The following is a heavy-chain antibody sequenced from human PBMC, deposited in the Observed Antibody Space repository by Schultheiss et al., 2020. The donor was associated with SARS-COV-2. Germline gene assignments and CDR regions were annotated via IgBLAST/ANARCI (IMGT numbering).Heavy chain of an antibody. J-gene: IGHJ1*01. CDR1: GGSFSGYY. CDR3: ASDRGYSLGLQH. Sequence: LETLSLTCAVYGGSFSGYYWSWIRQPPGKGLEWIGEINHSGSTNYNPSLKSRVTISVDTSKNQFSLKLSSVTAADTAVYYCASDRGYSLGLQHWGQGTLVTVSS. CDR2: INHSGST. D-gene: IGHD3-22*01. V-gene: IGHV4-34*01.